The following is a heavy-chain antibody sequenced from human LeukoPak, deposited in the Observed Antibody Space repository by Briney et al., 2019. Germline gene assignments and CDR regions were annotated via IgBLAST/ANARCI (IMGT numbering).Heavy chain of an antibody. Sequence: GGSLRLSCAASGFTFSSYAVSWVRQAPGKGLEWVSSISDSGGSTYYADSLKGRFTISRDSSKNTLYLQVNSLRAEDTAVYYCAKAGTLNYYDSSGYVFLDYWGQGTLVTVSS. CDR1: GFTFSSYA. CDR3: AKAGTLNYYDSSGYVFLDY. J-gene: IGHJ4*02. V-gene: IGHV3-23*01. D-gene: IGHD3-22*01. CDR2: ISDSGGST.